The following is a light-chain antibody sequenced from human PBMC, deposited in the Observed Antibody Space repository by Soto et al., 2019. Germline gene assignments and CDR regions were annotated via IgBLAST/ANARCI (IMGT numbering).Light chain of an antibody. CDR3: QQTYSDIS. CDR2: DVS. J-gene: IGKJ4*01. Sequence: DVQMTQSPSTLSASIGDRVTITCRASQSISGWLAWYQQKPGKAPKLLIYDVSSLESGVPSRFSGSGSGADFTLTLSGLQPEDFASYHCQQTYSDISFGGGTKLDI. V-gene: IGKV1-5*01. CDR1: QSISGW.